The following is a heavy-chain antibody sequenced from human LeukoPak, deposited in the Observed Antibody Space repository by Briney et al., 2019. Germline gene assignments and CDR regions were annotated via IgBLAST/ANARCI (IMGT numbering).Heavy chain of an antibody. Sequence: PSETLSLTCTVSGGSINNYYWSWIRQPPGKGLEWIGYIYYRGSTNYNPSLKSRVTFSVDTSKNQFSLKLNSVTAGVTAVYYCARGGDYGDLRYFDYWGQGTLVTVSS. CDR3: ARGGDYGDLRYFDY. CDR1: GGSINNYY. V-gene: IGHV4-59*01. CDR2: IYYRGST. J-gene: IGHJ4*02. D-gene: IGHD4-17*01.